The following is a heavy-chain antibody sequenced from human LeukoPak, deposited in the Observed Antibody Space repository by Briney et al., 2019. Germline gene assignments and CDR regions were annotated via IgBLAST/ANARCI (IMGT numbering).Heavy chain of an antibody. D-gene: IGHD3-10*01. J-gene: IGHJ4*02. V-gene: IGHV4-34*01. CDR1: GGSFSGYY. Sequence: SETLSLTCAVYGGSFSGYYWSWIRQPPGKGLEWIGEINHSGGTNYNPSLKSRVTISVDTSKNQFSLKLSSVTAADTAVYYCARAPYYYGSGFDYWGQGTLVTVSS. CDR2: INHSGGT. CDR3: ARAPYYYGSGFDY.